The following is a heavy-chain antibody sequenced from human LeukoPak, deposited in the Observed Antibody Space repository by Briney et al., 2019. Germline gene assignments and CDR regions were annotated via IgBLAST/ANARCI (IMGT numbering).Heavy chain of an antibody. V-gene: IGHV4-39*07. J-gene: IGHJ6*03. CDR3: ARNSNYHYYMDV. D-gene: IGHD4-11*01. CDR1: GGSISSSSYY. CDR2: IYYSGST. Sequence: SETLSLTCTVSGGSISSSSYYWGWICQPPGKGLEWIGSIYYSGSTYYNPSLKSRVTISVDTSKNQFSLKLSSVTAADTAVYYCARNSNYHYYMDVWGKGTTVTVSS.